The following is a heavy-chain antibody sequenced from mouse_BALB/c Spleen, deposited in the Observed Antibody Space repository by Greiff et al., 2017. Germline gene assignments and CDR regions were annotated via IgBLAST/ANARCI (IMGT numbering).Heavy chain of an antibody. Sequence: EVQLMESGGGLVKPGGSLKLSCAASGFAFSSYAMSWVRQTPEKRLEWVAYISSGGGSTYYPDTVKGRFTISRDNAKNTLYLQMSSLKSEDTAMYYCARSGYGNSPWFAYWGQGTLVTVSA. CDR3: ARSGYGNSPWFAY. CDR1: GFAFSSYA. V-gene: IGHV5-12-1*01. J-gene: IGHJ3*01. CDR2: ISSGGGST. D-gene: IGHD2-1*01.